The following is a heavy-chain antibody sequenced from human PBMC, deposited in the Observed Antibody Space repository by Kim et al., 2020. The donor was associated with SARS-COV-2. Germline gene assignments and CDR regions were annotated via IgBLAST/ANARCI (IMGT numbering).Heavy chain of an antibody. D-gene: IGHD2-15*01. Sequence: GGSLRLSCAASGFTFSSYAMSWVRQAPGKGLEWVSAISGSGGSTYYADSVKGRFTISRDNSKNTLYLQMNSLRAEDTAVYYCAKGDCSGGSCYYLWYYYGMDVWGRGTTVTVSS. V-gene: IGHV3-23*01. CDR1: GFTFSSYA. J-gene: IGHJ6*04. CDR2: ISGSGGST. CDR3: AKGDCSGGSCYYLWYYYGMDV.